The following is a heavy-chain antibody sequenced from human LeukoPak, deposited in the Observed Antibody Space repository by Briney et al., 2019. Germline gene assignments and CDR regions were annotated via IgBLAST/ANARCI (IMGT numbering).Heavy chain of an antibody. V-gene: IGHV3-30*01. CDR3: ARTTSRPPYYFGF. CDR2: ISYDGANE. J-gene: IGHJ4*02. CDR1: GFTFSSYA. D-gene: IGHD1-14*01. Sequence: GGSLRLSCAASGFTFSSYAMSWVRQAPGKGLEWVAVISYDGANEYYADSVKGRFTISRDNSKNTLYLQMNSLRPEDTAVYYCARTTSRPPYYFGFWGQGTLVTVSS.